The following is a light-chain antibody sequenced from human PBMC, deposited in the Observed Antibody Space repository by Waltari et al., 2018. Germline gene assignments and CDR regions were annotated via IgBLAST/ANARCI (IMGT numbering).Light chain of an antibody. V-gene: IGLV2-14*03. CDR2: DVS. CDR1: SCDFGGFTF. Sequence: QSALTQPASVSGSPGQSITISCTGTSCDFGGFTFVSWYQQHPGKAPKLMIYDVSKRPSGVSNRFSGSKSGNTASLTISGLQAEDEADYYCSSYTISSTLNWVFGGGTKLTVL. J-gene: IGLJ3*02. CDR3: SSYTISSTLNWV.